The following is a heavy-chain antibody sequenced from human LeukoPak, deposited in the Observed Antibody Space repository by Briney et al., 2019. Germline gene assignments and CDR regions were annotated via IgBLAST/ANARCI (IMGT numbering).Heavy chain of an antibody. CDR1: GFTISSYA. V-gene: IGHV3-30-3*01. D-gene: IGHD6-13*01. CDR2: ISYDGSNK. Sequence: GRSLRLSCAASGFTISSYAMHWVRQAPGKGLEWVAVISYDGSNKYYADSVKGRFTISRDNAKNSLYLQMNSLRAEDTAVYYCARDHGIAAAGDYYYYYGMDVWGQGTTVTVSS. J-gene: IGHJ6*02. CDR3: ARDHGIAAAGDYYYYYGMDV.